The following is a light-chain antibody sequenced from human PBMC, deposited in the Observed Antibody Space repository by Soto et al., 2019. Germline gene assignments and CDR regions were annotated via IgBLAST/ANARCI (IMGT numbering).Light chain of an antibody. Sequence: QSVLTQPPSASGTPGQRVTISCSGSSSNIGSYPVNWYQQLPGAAPKLLIYHGNQRPSGVPDRFSGSKSGTSASLAIGGLQSEDEADYFCAAWDDTLNGVVFGGGTKLTVL. CDR3: AAWDDTLNGVV. CDR2: HGN. V-gene: IGLV1-44*01. J-gene: IGLJ2*01. CDR1: SSNIGSYP.